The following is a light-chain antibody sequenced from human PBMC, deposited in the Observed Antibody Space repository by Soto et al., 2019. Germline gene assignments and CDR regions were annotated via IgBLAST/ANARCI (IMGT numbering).Light chain of an antibody. J-gene: IGLJ3*02. Sequence: QSVLTQPPSVSGTPGQRVTISCTGSSSNIGAGYDVHWYQQLPGTAPKLLIFVNNNRPSGVPDRFSGSKSGTSASLAITGLQAEDEAVYYCQSYDSSLSGVVFGGGTKVTVL. CDR2: VNN. CDR1: SSNIGAGYD. CDR3: QSYDSSLSGVV. V-gene: IGLV1-40*01.